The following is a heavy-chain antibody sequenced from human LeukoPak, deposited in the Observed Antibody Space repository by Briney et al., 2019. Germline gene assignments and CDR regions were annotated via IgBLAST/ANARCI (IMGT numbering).Heavy chain of an antibody. CDR1: GYTCTSYG. D-gene: IGHD3-16*02. Sequence: ASVKISCKASGYTCTSYGISWVRQAPGQRGEWMGWISAYTVNANYAQKHQGRVTMTTDTSTSTAYQELRSLRSDDAAVYYCARDTDAYDDVWGSYRYDYWGQGTLVTVS. CDR2: ISAYTVNA. CDR3: ARDTDAYDDVWGSYRYDY. J-gene: IGHJ4*02. V-gene: IGHV1-18*01.